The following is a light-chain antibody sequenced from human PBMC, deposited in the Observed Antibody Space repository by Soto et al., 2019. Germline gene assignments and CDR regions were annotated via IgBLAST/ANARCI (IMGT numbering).Light chain of an antibody. J-gene: IGKJ1*01. CDR1: QTIGSN. V-gene: IGKV3-15*01. CDR2: GAS. CDR3: QQYNNWPPTWT. Sequence: EIMMTQSPATLSVSPGGRATLSCRATQTIGSNLAWYQQKPGQPPRLLIYGASTRATDIPARFTGSGSGTEFTLTISSLQSEDFAIYYCQQYNNWPPTWTFGQGTKVDIK.